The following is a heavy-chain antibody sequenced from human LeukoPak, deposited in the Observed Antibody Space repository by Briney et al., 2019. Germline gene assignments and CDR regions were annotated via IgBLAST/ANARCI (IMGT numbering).Heavy chain of an antibody. CDR1: GYTFTSYG. CDR3: ARDSPFAMIVVEGFDY. D-gene: IGHD3-22*01. CDR2: ISAYNGNT. V-gene: IGHV1-18*01. Sequence: WASVTVSCKASGYTFTSYGISWVRQAPGQGLEWMGWISAYNGNTNYAQKLQGRVTMTTDTSTSTAYMELRSLRSDDTAVYYCARDSPFAMIVVEGFDYWGQGTLVTVSS. J-gene: IGHJ4*02.